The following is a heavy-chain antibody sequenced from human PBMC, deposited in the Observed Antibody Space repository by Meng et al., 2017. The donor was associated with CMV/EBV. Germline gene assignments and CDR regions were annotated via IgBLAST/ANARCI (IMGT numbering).Heavy chain of an antibody. CDR1: GYSFTSYW. J-gene: IGHJ4*02. V-gene: IGHV5-51*01. Sequence: KVSCKGSGYSFTSYWIGWVRQRPGKGLEWMGIIYPGVSDTRYSPSFQGQVTISADKSISTAYLQWSSLKASDTAMYYCARLDPTALDYWGQGTLVTVSS. CDR2: IYPGVSDT. D-gene: IGHD5-18*01. CDR3: ARLDPTALDY.